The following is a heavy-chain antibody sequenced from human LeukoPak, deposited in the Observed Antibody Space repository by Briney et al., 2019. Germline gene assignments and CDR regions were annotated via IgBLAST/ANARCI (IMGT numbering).Heavy chain of an antibody. D-gene: IGHD6-13*01. CDR2: IYYSGST. CDR3: ARLPKTWYPYFDY. J-gene: IGHJ4*02. CDR1: GGSISSYY. Sequence: SETLSLTCTVSGGSISSYYWSWIRQPPGKGLEWIGYIYYSGSTNYNPSLRSRVTISVDTSKNQFSLKLSSVTAADTAVYYCARLPKTWYPYFDYWGQGTLVTVSS. V-gene: IGHV4-59*08.